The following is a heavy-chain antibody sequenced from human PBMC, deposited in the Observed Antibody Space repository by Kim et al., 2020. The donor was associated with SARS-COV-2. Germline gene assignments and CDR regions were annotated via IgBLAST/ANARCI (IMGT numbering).Heavy chain of an antibody. V-gene: IGHV4-59*13. CDR1: GGSISSYY. CDR3: ARGTERWLQPDAFDI. Sequence: SETLSLTCTVSGGSISSYYWSWIRQPPGKGLEWIGYIYYSGSTNYNPSLKSRVTISVDTSKNQFSLKLSSVTAADTAVYYCARGTERWLQPDAFDIWGQG. CDR2: IYYSGST. J-gene: IGHJ3*02. D-gene: IGHD5-12*01.